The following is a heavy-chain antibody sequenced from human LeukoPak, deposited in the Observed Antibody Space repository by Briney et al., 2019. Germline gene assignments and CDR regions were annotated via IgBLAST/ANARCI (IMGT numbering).Heavy chain of an antibody. CDR2: IYFNGNI. J-gene: IGHJ4*02. D-gene: IGHD5-18*01. CDR3: ARHPGYSYGYVDY. Sequence: PGGSLRLSCAASGFTFSDYYMSWIRQPPGKGLEWIGNIYFNGNIAYNPSLQSRVTISVDTSKNQFSLKLSSVTAADTAVYYCARHPGYSYGYVDYWGQGTLVTVSS. V-gene: IGHV4-59*08. CDR1: GFTFSDYY.